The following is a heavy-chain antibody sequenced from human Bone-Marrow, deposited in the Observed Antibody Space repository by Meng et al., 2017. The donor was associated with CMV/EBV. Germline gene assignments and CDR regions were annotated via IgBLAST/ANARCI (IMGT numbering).Heavy chain of an antibody. D-gene: IGHD2-8*02. CDR3: ARDLRGPNEYDTTGYFDY. Sequence: GGSLRLSCTVSGGTISSSSYYWGWIRQAPGKGLEWVSYISSSSSTIYYADSVKGRFTISRDNSRNTLYLQMHSLRVEDTAVYYCARDLRGPNEYDTTGYFDYWGQGIRVTVSS. CDR1: GGTISSSS. J-gene: IGHJ4*02. V-gene: IGHV3-48*01. CDR2: ISSSSSTI.